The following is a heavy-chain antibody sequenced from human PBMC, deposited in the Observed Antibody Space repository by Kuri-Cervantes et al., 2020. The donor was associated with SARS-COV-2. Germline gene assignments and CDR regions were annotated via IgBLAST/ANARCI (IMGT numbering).Heavy chain of an antibody. V-gene: IGHV3-30*03. Sequence: GESLKISCAASGFNFSRTDMHWVRQAPGKGLEWVAVISHDGKNKKCIASGKGRFTISRDNSQNTLYLHMNSLRVEDTAVYYCARDPSTGWSRYFYGMDVWGQGTTVTVSS. J-gene: IGHJ6*02. D-gene: IGHD6-19*01. CDR2: ISHDGKNK. CDR1: GFNFSRTD. CDR3: ARDPSTGWSRYFYGMDV.